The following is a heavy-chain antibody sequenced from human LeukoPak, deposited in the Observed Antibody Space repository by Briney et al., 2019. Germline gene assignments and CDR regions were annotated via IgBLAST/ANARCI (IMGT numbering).Heavy chain of an antibody. V-gene: IGHV3-30-3*01. J-gene: IGHJ6*02. D-gene: IGHD4-23*01. CDR2: ISYDGSNK. CDR1: GFTFSSYA. Sequence: SGRSLRLSCAASGFTFSSYAMHWVRQAPGKGLEWVAVISYDGSNKYYADSVKGRFTISRDNSKNTLYLQMNSLRAEDTAVYYCARDGVRISTPVEVNYYGMDVWGQGTTVTVSS. CDR3: ARDGVRISTPVEVNYYGMDV.